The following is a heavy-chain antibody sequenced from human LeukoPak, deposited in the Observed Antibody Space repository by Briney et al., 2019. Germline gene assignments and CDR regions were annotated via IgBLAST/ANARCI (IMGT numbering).Heavy chain of an antibody. J-gene: IGHJ4*02. CDR2: ISSDESIT. D-gene: IGHD6-19*01. V-gene: IGHV3-74*01. CDR1: GFIVNTYY. CDR3: ARVSLSSGCLSN. Sequence: PGGSLRLSCAVSGFIVNTYYMSWVRQAPGKGLVWVSRISSDESITSYADSVKGRFTISRDNAKNTLFLQMNGLRAEDTAVYYCARVSLSSGCLSNWGQGTLVTVSS.